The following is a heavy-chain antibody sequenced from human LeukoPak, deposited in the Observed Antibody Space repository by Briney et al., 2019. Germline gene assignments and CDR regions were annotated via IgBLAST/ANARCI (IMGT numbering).Heavy chain of an antibody. V-gene: IGHV3-7*03. CDR3: ARFSLTSNFDY. J-gene: IGHJ4*02. CDR2: MRRDGNEI. Sequence: GGSLRLSCSASGFTFSTYWMSWVRQAPGKGLEWVANMRRDGNEIYYLDSVRGRFTISRDNSKNTLYLQMNSLRAEDTAVYHCARFSLTSNFDYWGQGTLVTVSS. D-gene: IGHD2/OR15-2a*01. CDR1: GFTFSTYW.